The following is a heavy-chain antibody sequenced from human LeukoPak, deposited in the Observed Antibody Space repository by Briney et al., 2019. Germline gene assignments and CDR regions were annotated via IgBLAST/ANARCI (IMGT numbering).Heavy chain of an antibody. D-gene: IGHD1-7*01. V-gene: IGHV4-59*08. CDR2: VYYSGST. CDR1: GGSISSSY. Sequence: SETLSLTCTVSGGSISSSYWTWIWQSPGKGLEWIGPVYYSGSTHYNPSLKSRVTISVAASRTQFSLRLTSVTAADTAVYYCARLGELDSWGQGTLVAVSS. J-gene: IGHJ4*02. CDR3: ARLGELDS.